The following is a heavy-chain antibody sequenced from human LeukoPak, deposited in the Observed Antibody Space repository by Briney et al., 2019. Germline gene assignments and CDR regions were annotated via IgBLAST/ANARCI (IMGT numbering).Heavy chain of an antibody. Sequence: SVKVSCKASGGTFSSYAISWVRQAPGQGLEWMGRIIPILGIANYAQKFQGRVTITADKSTSTAYMELSSLRSEDTAVYYCARGRHYYGSGSYFSPGDWFDPWGQGTLVTVSS. D-gene: IGHD3-10*01. J-gene: IGHJ5*02. CDR1: GGTFSSYA. CDR3: ARGRHYYGSGSYFSPGDWFDP. CDR2: IIPILGIA. V-gene: IGHV1-69*04.